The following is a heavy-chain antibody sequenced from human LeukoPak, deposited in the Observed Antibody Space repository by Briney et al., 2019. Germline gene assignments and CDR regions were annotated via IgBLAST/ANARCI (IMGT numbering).Heavy chain of an antibody. D-gene: IGHD3-9*01. CDR2: ISYDGSNK. CDR1: GFTFSSYG. Sequence: GRSLRLSCAASGFTFSSYGMHWVRQAPGKGLEWVAVISYDGSNKYYADSVKGRFTISRDNSKNTLYLQMNSLRAEDTAVYYCAKGGYYDILTGYYRVGFFDYWGQGTLVTVSS. V-gene: IGHV3-30*18. J-gene: IGHJ4*02. CDR3: AKGGYYDILTGYYRVGFFDY.